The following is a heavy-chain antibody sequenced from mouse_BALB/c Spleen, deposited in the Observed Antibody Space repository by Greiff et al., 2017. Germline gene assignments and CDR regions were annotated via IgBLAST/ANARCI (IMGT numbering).Heavy chain of an antibody. CDR3: VREGGAMDY. Sequence: QVQLKQSGPGLVAPSQSLSITCTVSGFSLTSYDISWIRQPPGKGLEWLGVIWTGGGTNYNSAFMSRLSISKDNSKSQVFLKMNSLQTDDTAIYYCVREGGAMDYWGQETSVTVSS. CDR1: GFSLTSYD. J-gene: IGHJ4*01. V-gene: IGHV2-9-2*01. CDR2: IWTGGGT.